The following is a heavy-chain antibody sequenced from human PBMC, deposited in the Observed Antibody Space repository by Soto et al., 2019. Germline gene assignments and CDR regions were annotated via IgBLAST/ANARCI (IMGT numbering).Heavy chain of an antibody. Sequence: SETLSLTCTVSGGSISSYYWSWIRQPPGKGLAWIGYIYYSGSTNYNPSLKSRVTISVDTSKNQFSLKLRSVTAADTAVYYCARGLGYSYGRGTYYYYYGMDVWGQGTTVTVSS. V-gene: IGHV4-59*01. CDR1: GGSISSYY. CDR3: ARGLGYSYGRGTYYYYYGMDV. CDR2: IYYSGST. D-gene: IGHD5-18*01. J-gene: IGHJ6*02.